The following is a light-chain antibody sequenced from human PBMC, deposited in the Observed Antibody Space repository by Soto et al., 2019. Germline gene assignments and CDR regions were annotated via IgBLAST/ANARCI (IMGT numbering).Light chain of an antibody. CDR3: CSYAGSSTGV. J-gene: IGLJ2*01. V-gene: IGLV2-23*02. Sequence: QSALTQPASVSGSPGQSITISCTGTSSDVGNYNFVSWYQQYPGKAPKAMIYEVNKRPSGISNRFSGSKSGNTASLTISGLQAEDEADYYCCSYAGSSTGVFGGGTKLTVL. CDR1: SSDVGNYNF. CDR2: EVN.